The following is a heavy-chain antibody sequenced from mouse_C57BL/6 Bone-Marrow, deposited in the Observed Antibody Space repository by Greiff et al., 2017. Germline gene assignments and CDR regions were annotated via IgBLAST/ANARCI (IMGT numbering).Heavy chain of an antibody. V-gene: IGHV5-9-1*02. CDR1: GFTFSSYA. Sequence: EVMLVESGEGLVKPGGSLKLSCAASGFTFSSYAMSWVRQTPEKRLEWVAYISSGGDYIYYADTVKGRFTISRDNARNTLYLQMSSLKSEDTAMYYCTSMIYDYFYYYAMDYWGQGTSVTVSS. J-gene: IGHJ4*01. D-gene: IGHD2-4*01. CDR2: ISSGGDYI. CDR3: TSMIYDYFYYYAMDY.